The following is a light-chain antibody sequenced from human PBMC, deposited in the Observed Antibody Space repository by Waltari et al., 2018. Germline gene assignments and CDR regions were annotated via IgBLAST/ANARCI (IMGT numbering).Light chain of an antibody. CDR1: QSVGNNY. CDR2: NAS. J-gene: IGKJ1*01. CDR3: QQYAYSPRT. V-gene: IGKV3-20*01. Sequence: EIVLTQSPGTLSLSPGERATLSCRASQSVGNNYLAWFQQKPGQAPRLFIYNASTRATGTPDRFSGSGSGTDCTLTISRLEPEDSAVYYCQQYAYSPRTFGQGTKVEIK.